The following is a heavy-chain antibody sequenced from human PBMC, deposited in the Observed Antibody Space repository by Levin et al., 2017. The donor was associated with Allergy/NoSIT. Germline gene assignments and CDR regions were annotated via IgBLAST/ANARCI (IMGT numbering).Heavy chain of an antibody. CDR1: GGSISSSISY. V-gene: IGHV4-39*01. CDR3: ARQCYDILTGYYNFDY. D-gene: IGHD3-9*01. CDR2: IYNSGST. Sequence: SQTLSLTCTVSGGSISSSISYWGWIRQAPGKGLEWIGSIYNSGSTYYNPSLKSRVTTSVDTSKNHFSLKLSPVTAAHTAVYYCARQCYDILTGYYNFDYWGQGTLVTVSS. J-gene: IGHJ4*02.